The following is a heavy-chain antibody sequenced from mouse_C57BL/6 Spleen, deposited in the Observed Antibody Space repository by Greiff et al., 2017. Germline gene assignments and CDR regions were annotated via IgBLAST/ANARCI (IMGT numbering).Heavy chain of an antibody. V-gene: IGHV1-80*01. CDR2: IYPGDGDT. J-gene: IGHJ1*03. CDR1: GYAFSSYW. D-gene: IGHD2-12*01. CDR3: ARGADYSSYRYFDV. Sequence: QVQLQQSGAELVKPGASVKISCKASGYAFSSYWMNWVKQRPGKGLEWIGQIYPGDGDTNYNGKFKGKATLTADKSSSTAYMQLSSLTSEDSAVYFCARGADYSSYRYFDVWGTGTTVTVSA.